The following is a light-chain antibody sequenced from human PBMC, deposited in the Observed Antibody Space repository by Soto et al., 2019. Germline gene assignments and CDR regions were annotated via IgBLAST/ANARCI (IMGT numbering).Light chain of an antibody. CDR1: QSVSSY. V-gene: IGKV3-11*01. J-gene: IGKJ5*01. CDR2: DVS. CDR3: QQRGDWPPIT. Sequence: EIVLTQSPATLSLSPGERATLSCRASQSVSSYLAWYQQKPGQAPSLLIYDVSHRATGIPARFSGSGSGTDFTLTISSLEPEDFAVYYCQQRGDWPPITFGQGTRLENK.